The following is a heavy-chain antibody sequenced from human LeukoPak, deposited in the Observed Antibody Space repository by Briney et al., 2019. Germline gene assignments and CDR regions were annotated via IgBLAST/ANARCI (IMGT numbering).Heavy chain of an antibody. CDR3: ARRGSSGEFDY. D-gene: IGHD3-10*01. Sequence: ASVKVSCKASGYTFIGYYIHWVRQAPGQGLEWMGRINPNTFGTNYAQNFQGRVTMTRDTSISTAYMEVSRLRSDDTAVYYCARRGSSGEFDYWGQGTLVTVSS. V-gene: IGHV1-2*06. CDR1: GYTFIGYY. CDR2: INPNTFGT. J-gene: IGHJ4*02.